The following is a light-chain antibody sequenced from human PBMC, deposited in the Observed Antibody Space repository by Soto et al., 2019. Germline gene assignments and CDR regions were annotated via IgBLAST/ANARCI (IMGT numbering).Light chain of an antibody. CDR3: QAYDNSLRGSVL. CDR2: ANN. J-gene: IGLJ2*01. Sequence: QSVLTQPPSVSGAPGQRVTISCTGSSSNIGSGYDVHWYQQFPGTAPKLLIYANNNRPSGVPDRFSASKSGTSASLAITGLQAEDEADYYCQAYDNSLRGSVLFGGGTQLTVL. CDR1: SSNIGSGYD. V-gene: IGLV1-40*01.